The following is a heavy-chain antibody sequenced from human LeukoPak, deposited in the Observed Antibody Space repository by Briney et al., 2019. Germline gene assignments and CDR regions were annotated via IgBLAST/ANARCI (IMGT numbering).Heavy chain of an antibody. CDR1: GFTFSTYA. Sequence: GGSLRLSCAASGFTFSTYAMSWVRQAPGKGLEWVSAISGSAGSTNYADSVKGRFTISRDNAKNSLYLQMNSLRAEDTAVYYCASLVGGVGYWGQGTLVTVSS. CDR2: ISGSAGST. V-gene: IGHV3-23*01. J-gene: IGHJ4*02. CDR3: ASLVGGVGY. D-gene: IGHD2-8*02.